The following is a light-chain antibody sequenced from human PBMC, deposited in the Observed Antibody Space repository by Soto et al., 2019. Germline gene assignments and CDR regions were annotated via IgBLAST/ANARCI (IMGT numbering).Light chain of an antibody. V-gene: IGKV1D-13*01. CDR2: DAS. J-gene: IGKJ5*01. CDR1: QDISGA. Sequence: IQMTQSPSSLSASVGDRVTITCQASQDISGALAWYQQKPGKAPKLLIYDASSLESGVPLRFSGSGSGTDFTLTISSLQPEDFEIYYCQQYNNWPITFGQGTRLEIK. CDR3: QQYNNWPIT.